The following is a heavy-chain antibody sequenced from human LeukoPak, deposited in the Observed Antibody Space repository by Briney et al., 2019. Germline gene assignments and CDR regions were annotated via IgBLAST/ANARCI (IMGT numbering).Heavy chain of an antibody. CDR2: IYYSGST. J-gene: IGHJ5*02. CDR1: GGSISSSNYY. CDR3: ARESYSSSWFRFDP. D-gene: IGHD6-13*01. Sequence: PSETLSLACSVSGGSISSSNYYWGWIRQPPGKGLEWIGYIYYSGSTNYNPSLKSRVTISVDTSKNQFSLKLSSVTAADTAVYYCARESYSSSWFRFDPWGQGTLVTVSS. V-gene: IGHV4-61*01.